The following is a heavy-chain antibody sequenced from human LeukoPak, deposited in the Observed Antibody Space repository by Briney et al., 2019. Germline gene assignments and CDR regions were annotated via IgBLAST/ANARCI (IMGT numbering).Heavy chain of an antibody. Sequence: SETLSLTCAVYGGSFSGYYWSWIRQPPGKGLEWIGSIYYSGSTYYNPSLKSRVTISVDTSKNQFSLKLSSVTAADTAVYYCARDSGYGNWFDPWGQGTLVTVSS. V-gene: IGHV4-34*01. CDR3: ARDSGYGNWFDP. J-gene: IGHJ5*02. CDR1: GGSFSGYY. CDR2: IYYSGST. D-gene: IGHD5-12*01.